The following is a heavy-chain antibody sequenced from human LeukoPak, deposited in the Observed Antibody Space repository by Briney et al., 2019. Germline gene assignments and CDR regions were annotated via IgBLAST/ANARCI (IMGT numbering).Heavy chain of an antibody. CDR2: IIPIFGTA. V-gene: IGHV1-69*05. D-gene: IGHD4-23*01. CDR1: GGTFSSYA. CDR3: ARNDYGGNSGYFQH. Sequence: SVKVSCKASGGTFSSYAISWVRQAPGQGLEWMGRIIPIFGTANYAQKFQGRVTITTDESTSTAYMELSSLRSEDTAVYYCARNDYGGNSGYFQHWGQGTLVTVSS. J-gene: IGHJ1*01.